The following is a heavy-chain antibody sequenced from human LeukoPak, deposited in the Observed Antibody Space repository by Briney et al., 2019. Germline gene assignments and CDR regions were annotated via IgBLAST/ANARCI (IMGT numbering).Heavy chain of an antibody. Sequence: GGSLRLSCAASGFTFGDCYMSWIRQAPGKGLEWLSYVSGYSSYINYADSAKGRFTISRDTAKNSLYLQMNSLRAEDTAVYYCARGRYDMNGGSYYFDYWGQGTLVTVSS. CDR2: VSGYSSYI. D-gene: IGHD3-22*01. CDR3: ARGRYDMNGGSYYFDY. V-gene: IGHV3-11*06. J-gene: IGHJ4*02. CDR1: GFTFGDCY.